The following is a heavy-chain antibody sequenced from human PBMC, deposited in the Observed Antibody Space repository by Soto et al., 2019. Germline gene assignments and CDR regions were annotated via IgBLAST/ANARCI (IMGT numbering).Heavy chain of an antibody. Sequence: PSQTLSLTCAISGDSVSSNSAAWNWIRQSPSRGLEWLGRTYYRSKWYNDYAVSVKSRITINPDTSKNQFSLQLNSVTPEDTAVYYCARAVTMTTVVSDAFDSWGQGKMVTVSS. CDR2: TYYRSKWYN. CDR1: GDSVSSNSAA. J-gene: IGHJ3*02. CDR3: ARAVTMTTVVSDAFDS. V-gene: IGHV6-1*01. D-gene: IGHD4-17*01.